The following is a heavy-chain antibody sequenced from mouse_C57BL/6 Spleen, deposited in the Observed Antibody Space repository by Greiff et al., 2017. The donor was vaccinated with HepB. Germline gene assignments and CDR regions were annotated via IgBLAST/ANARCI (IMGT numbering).Heavy chain of an antibody. CDR2: IRNKANGYTT. D-gene: IGHD2-4*01. CDR1: GFTFTDYY. CDR3: ASPDYEGAMDY. Sequence: EVKLMESGGGLVQPGGSLSLSCAASGFTFTDYYMSWVRQPPGKALEWLGFIRNKANGYTTEYSASVKGRFTISRDNSQSILYLQMNALRAEDSATYYCASPDYEGAMDYWGQGTSVTVSS. J-gene: IGHJ4*01. V-gene: IGHV7-3*01.